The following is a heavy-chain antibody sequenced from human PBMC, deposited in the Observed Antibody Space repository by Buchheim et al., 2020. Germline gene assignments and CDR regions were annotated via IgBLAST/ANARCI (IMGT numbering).Heavy chain of an antibody. CDR2: ISYDGSNE. Sequence: QVQLVESGGGVVQPGRSLRLSCAASGFTFSSYAMHWARQAPGKGLEWVAVISYDGSNEYYADSVKGRFTISRDNAKTSLYLQMNSLRAEDTAVYYCTSSYGMDVWGQGTT. CDR1: GFTFSSYA. V-gene: IGHV3-30*04. D-gene: IGHD6-6*01. CDR3: TSSYGMDV. J-gene: IGHJ6*02.